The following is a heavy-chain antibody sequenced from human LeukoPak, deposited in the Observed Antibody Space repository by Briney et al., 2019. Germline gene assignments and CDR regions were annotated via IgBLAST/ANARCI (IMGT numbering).Heavy chain of an antibody. CDR3: ARDGHYYDSSGSYGGFFDY. V-gene: IGHV3-48*04. CDR1: GFTFSSYS. J-gene: IGHJ4*02. D-gene: IGHD3-22*01. CDR2: ISSSSSTT. Sequence: GGSLRLSCAASGFTFSSYSMNWVRQAPGKGLEWVSYISSSSSTTYYADSVKGRFTIPRDNAKNSLYLQMNSLRAEDTAVYYCARDGHYYDSSGSYGGFFDYWGQGTLVTVSS.